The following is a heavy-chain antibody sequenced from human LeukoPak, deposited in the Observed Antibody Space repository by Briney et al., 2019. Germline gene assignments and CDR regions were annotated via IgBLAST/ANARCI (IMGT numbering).Heavy chain of an antibody. CDR2: IKQDGSEK. J-gene: IGHJ4*02. Sequence: GGTLRLSCAASGFTFSSYGMSWVRQAPGKGLEWVANIKQDGSEKCYVDSVKGRFTISRDNAKNSLYLQMNSLRAEDTAVYYCARVLISGHYDILTGYYNPPRYFDYWGQGTLVTVSS. D-gene: IGHD3-9*01. CDR1: GFTFSSYG. CDR3: ARVLISGHYDILTGYYNPPRYFDY. V-gene: IGHV3-7*01.